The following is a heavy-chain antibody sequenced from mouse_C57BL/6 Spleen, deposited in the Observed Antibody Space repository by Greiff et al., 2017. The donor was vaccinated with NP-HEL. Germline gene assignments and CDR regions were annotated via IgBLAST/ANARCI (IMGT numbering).Heavy chain of an antibody. V-gene: IGHV5-9*01. J-gene: IGHJ2*01. CDR3: ARLYGPYYFDY. CDR1: GFTFSSYT. Sequence: EVKVIESGGGLVKPGGSLKLSCAASGFTFSSYTMSWVRQTPEKRLEWVATISGGGGNTYYPDSVKGRFTISRDNAKNTLYLQMSSLRSEDTALYYCARLYGPYYFDYWGQGTTLTVSS. D-gene: IGHD1-1*01. CDR2: ISGGGGNT.